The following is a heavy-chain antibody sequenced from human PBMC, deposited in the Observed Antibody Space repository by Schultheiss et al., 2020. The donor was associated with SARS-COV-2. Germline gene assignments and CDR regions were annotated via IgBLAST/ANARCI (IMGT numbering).Heavy chain of an antibody. CDR2: ISGSGGST. Sequence: GGSLRLSCAASGFTFSSYAMSWVRQAPGKGLEWVSAISGSGGSTYYADSVKGRFTISRDNSKNTLYLQMNSLRAEDTAVYYCARDTPPELGMKRGDAFDIWGQGTMVTVSS. V-gene: IGHV3-23*01. CDR1: GFTFSSYA. D-gene: IGHD7-27*01. CDR3: ARDTPPELGMKRGDAFDI. J-gene: IGHJ3*02.